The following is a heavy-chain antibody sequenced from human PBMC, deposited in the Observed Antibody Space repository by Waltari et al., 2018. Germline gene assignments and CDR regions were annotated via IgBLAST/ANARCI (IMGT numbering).Heavy chain of an antibody. J-gene: IGHJ6*03. V-gene: IGHV3-48*04. Sequence: EVQLLESRGALVQPGGSLRLSCAASGFSFTSYAMVWVRQAPGKGLEWVSYISSSGSTIYYADSVKGRFTISRDNAKNSLYLQMNSLRAEDTAVYYCARPPTPYYYYYMDVWGKGTTVTVSS. CDR3: ARPPTPYYYYYMDV. CDR2: ISSSGSTI. CDR1: GFSFTSYA.